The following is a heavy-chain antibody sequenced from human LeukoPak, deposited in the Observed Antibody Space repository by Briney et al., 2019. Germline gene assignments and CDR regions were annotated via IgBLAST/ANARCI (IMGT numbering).Heavy chain of an antibody. Sequence: GGSLRLSCAASGFTFSSYSMNWVRQAPGKGLEWVANIKQDGSEKYYVDSVKGRFTISRDNAKNSLYLQMNSLRAEDTAVYYCAREGFDYWGQGTLVTVSS. CDR3: AREGFDY. V-gene: IGHV3-7*01. J-gene: IGHJ4*02. CDR2: IKQDGSEK. CDR1: GFTFSSYS.